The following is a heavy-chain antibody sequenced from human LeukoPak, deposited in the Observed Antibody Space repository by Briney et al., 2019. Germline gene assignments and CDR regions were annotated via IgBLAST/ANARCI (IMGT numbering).Heavy chain of an antibody. J-gene: IGHJ3*02. CDR2: IYYSGST. D-gene: IGHD2-15*01. Sequence: SETLSLTCTVSGGSISSYYWSWIRQPPGKGLEWIGYIYYSGSTNYNPSLKSRVTISVDTSKNQFSLKLSSVTAADTAVYYCARDKCSGGSCHSDNYDAFDIWGQGTMVTVSS. V-gene: IGHV4-59*01. CDR1: GGSISSYY. CDR3: ARDKCSGGSCHSDNYDAFDI.